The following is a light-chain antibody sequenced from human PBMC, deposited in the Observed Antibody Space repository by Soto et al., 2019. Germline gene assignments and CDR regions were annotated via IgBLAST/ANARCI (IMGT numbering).Light chain of an antibody. CDR1: PAIASF. V-gene: IGKV1-9*01. CDR2: DAA. CDR3: QQLNGSPCT. Sequence: IQLTQSPSSLSASVGDRVTITCRASPAIASFLAWYQQKPGTAPKLLIYDAATLQSGVPSRFSGSRSGTEYTLTIVSLHPEVFATNYCQQLNGSPCTFGQGTKVEI. J-gene: IGKJ1*01.